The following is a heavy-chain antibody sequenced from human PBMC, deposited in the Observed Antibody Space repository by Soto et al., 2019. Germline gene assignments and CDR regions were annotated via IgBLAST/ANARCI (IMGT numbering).Heavy chain of an antibody. V-gene: IGHV4-61*05. Sequence: XETLSLTCTVSGGSIGSSSDYWSWLRQPPGKGLEWIGYIYYSGSTNYNPSLKSRVTISVDTSKNQFSLKLSSVTAADTAVYYCARHGQWLVTGYFYYGMDVWGQGTTVTVSS. CDR1: GGSIGSSSDY. D-gene: IGHD6-19*01. CDR3: ARHGQWLVTGYFYYGMDV. CDR2: IYYSGST. J-gene: IGHJ6*02.